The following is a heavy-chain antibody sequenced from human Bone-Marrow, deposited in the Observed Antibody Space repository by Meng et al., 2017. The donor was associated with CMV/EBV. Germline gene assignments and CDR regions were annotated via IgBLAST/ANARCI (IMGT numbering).Heavy chain of an antibody. CDR2: INPNSGGT. CDR3: TRGVGATFGPIDC. Sequence: ASVKVSCKASGYTFTGYYMHWVRQAPGQGLEWMGWINPNSGGTNYAQKFQGRVTMTRDTSISPAYMELSRLRSDDTAVYYCTRGVGATFGPIDCWGQGTLVTVSS. CDR1: GYTFTGYY. V-gene: IGHV1-2*02. D-gene: IGHD1-26*01. J-gene: IGHJ4*02.